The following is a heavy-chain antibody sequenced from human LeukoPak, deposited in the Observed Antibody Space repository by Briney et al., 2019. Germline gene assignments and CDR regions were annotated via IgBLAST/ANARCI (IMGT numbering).Heavy chain of an antibody. J-gene: IGHJ5*02. CDR2: IYHSGST. Sequence: PSETLSLTCAVSGYSISSGYYWGWLRQPPGKGLEWIGSIYHSGSTYYNPSLKSRVTISVDTSKNQFSLKLSSVTAADTAVYYCARKVIVVVVAATNSTYSFNNWFDPWGQGTLVTVSS. V-gene: IGHV4-38-2*01. CDR1: GYSISSGYY. D-gene: IGHD2-15*01. CDR3: ARKVIVVVVAATNSTYSFNNWFDP.